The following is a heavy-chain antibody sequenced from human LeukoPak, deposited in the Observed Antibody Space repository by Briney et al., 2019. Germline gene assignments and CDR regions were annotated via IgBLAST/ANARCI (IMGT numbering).Heavy chain of an antibody. Sequence: SETLPLTCAVYGGSFSGYYWSWIRQPPGKGLEWIGEINHSGSTNYNPSLKSRVTISVDTSKNQFSLKLSSVTAADTAVYYCARVLFGVVTIDYWGQGTLVTVSS. D-gene: IGHD3-3*01. CDR2: INHSGST. J-gene: IGHJ4*02. V-gene: IGHV4-34*01. CDR1: GGSFSGYY. CDR3: ARVLFGVVTIDY.